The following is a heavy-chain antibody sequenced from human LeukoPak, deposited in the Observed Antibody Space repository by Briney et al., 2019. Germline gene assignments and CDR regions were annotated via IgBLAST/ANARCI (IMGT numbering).Heavy chain of an antibody. V-gene: IGHV3-74*01. D-gene: IGHD6-19*01. CDR2: INPDGSSA. Sequence: PGGSLRLSCAASGFTFSDYWMHWVRQAPGKGLVWVSRINPDGSSASYADSVKGRFTISRDNSKNTLYLQMNSLRAEDTAVYYCAKGAISGWYFNYFDYWGQGTLVTVSS. CDR3: AKGAISGWYFNYFDY. J-gene: IGHJ4*02. CDR1: GFTFSDYW.